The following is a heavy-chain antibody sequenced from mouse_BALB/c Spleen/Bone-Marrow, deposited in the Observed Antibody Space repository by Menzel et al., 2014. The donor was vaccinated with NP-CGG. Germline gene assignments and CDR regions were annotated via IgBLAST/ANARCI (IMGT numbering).Heavy chain of an antibody. D-gene: IGHD4-1*01. Sequence: EVQGVESGGGLVQPGGSRKLSCAASGFTFSSFGMHWVRQAPEKGLERVAYISSGSSTIFYADTVKGRFTISRDTPKNPQFLQMANLKSENTAMYYCTRGGNWEDFDYWGQGTTLTVSS. CDR2: ISSGSSTI. J-gene: IGHJ2*01. CDR1: GFTFSSFG. V-gene: IGHV5-17*02. CDR3: TRGGNWEDFDY.